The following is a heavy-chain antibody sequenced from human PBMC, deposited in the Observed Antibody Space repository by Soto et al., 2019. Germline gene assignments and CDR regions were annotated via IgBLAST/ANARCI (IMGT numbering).Heavy chain of an antibody. V-gene: IGHV1-69*10. CDR3: ARARSGDVYDSSGYREDAFDI. D-gene: IGHD3-22*01. CDR1: GGTFSSYA. J-gene: IGHJ3*02. CDR2: IIPILGIA. Sequence: ASVKVSCKASGGTFSSYAISWVRQAPGQGLEWMGGIIPILGIANYAQKFQGRVTITADKSTSTAYMELSSLRSEDTAVYYCARARSGDVYDSSGYREDAFDIWGQGTMVTVSS.